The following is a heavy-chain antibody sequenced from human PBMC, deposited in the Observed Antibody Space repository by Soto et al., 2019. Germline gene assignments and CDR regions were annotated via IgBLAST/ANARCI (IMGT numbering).Heavy chain of an antibody. CDR2: INSDGSST. Sequence: PGGSLRLSCAASGFTFSNHWMHWVRQAPGKGLVWVSRINSDGSSTSYADSVKGRFTISRDNAKNTLYLQMNSLRAEDTAVYYCARGAPPDYDFWSGSLFDPWGQGTLVTVSS. CDR1: GFTFSNHW. V-gene: IGHV3-74*01. J-gene: IGHJ5*02. CDR3: ARGAPPDYDFWSGSLFDP. D-gene: IGHD3-3*01.